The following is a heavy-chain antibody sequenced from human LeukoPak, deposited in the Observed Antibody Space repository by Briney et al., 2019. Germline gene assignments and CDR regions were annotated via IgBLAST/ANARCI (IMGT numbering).Heavy chain of an antibody. CDR2: ISSSGSTI. Sequence: GRSLRLSCAASGLTFSDYYMSWIRQAPGKGLEWVSYISSSGSTIYYADSVKGRFTISRDNAKNSLYLQMNSLRAEDTAVYYCARGYYDSSGYYYDEYFDYWGQGTLVTVSS. CDR1: GLTFSDYY. J-gene: IGHJ4*02. V-gene: IGHV3-11*01. D-gene: IGHD3-22*01. CDR3: ARGYYDSSGYYYDEYFDY.